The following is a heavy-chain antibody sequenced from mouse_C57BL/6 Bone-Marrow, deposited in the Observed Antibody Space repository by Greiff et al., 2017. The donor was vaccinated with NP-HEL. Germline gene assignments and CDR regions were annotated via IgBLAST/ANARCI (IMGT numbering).Heavy chain of an antibody. V-gene: IGHV3-6*01. CDR2: ISYDGSN. CDR1: GYSITSGYY. CDR3: ARSYYAMDY. Sequence: EVQVVESGPGLVKPSQSLSLTCSVTGYSITSGYYWNWIRQFPGNKLEWMGYISYDGSNNYNPSLKNRISITRDTSKNQFFLKLNSVTTEDTATYYCARSYYAMDYWGQGTSVTVSS. J-gene: IGHJ4*01.